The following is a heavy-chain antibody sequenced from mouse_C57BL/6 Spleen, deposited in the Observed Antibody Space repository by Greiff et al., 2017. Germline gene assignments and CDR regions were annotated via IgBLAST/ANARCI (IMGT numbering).Heavy chain of an antibody. CDR2: IHPNSGST. CDR3: ARESNLDSSGPFAY. CDR1: GYTFTSYW. V-gene: IGHV1-64*01. J-gene: IGHJ3*01. D-gene: IGHD3-2*02. Sequence: QVQLQQPGAELVKPGASVKLSCKASGYTFTSYWMHWVKQRPGQGLEWIGMIHPNSGSTNYNEKFKSKATLTVDKSSSTAYMQLSSLTSEDSAVYYCARESNLDSSGPFAYWGQGTLVTVSA.